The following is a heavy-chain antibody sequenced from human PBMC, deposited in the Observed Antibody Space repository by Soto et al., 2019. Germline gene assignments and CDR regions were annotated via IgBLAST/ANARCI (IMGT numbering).Heavy chain of an antibody. CDR3: ARVRAGCSRASCFLDD. D-gene: IGHD2-2*01. CDR1: GGSFSGYY. V-gene: IGHV4-34*01. J-gene: IGHJ4*02. CDR2: INHSGST. Sequence: SETLSLTCAVYGGSFSGYYWSWIRQPPGKGLEWIGEINHSGSTNYNPSLKSRVTISVDTSKNQFSLKLSSVTAADTAVYYCARVRAGCSRASCFLDDWGRGTLVTVSS.